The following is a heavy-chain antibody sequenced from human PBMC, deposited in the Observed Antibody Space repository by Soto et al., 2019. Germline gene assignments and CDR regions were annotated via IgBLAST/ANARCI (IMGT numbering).Heavy chain of an antibody. V-gene: IGHV1-69*02. J-gene: IGHJ4*02. D-gene: IGHD5-12*01. CDR1: GGTFSSYT. CDR3: ARQPVDDGYPDY. Sequence: QVQLVQSGAEVKKPGSSVKVSCKASGGTFSSYTISWVRQAPGQGLEWMGRIIPILGIANYAQKFQGRVTITADKSTSTAYMELSSLRSEDTAVYYCARQPVDDGYPDYWGQGTLVTVCS. CDR2: IIPILGIA.